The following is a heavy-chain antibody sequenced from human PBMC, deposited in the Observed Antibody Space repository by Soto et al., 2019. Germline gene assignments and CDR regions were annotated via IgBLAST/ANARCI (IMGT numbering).Heavy chain of an antibody. CDR2: IRGDGGDK. J-gene: IGHJ4*02. D-gene: IGHD2-2*01. CDR3: TRDEFQPGDS. V-gene: IGHV3-7*01. CDR1: GFTFGHYW. Sequence: GGSLRLSCAVYGFTFGHYWMSWVRQAQGKGLEWGANIRGDGGDKFHVHSVAGRFTISRHNAQNSLFLQMNSLRVEDTAIYYCTRDEFQPGDSWGQGTLVTVSS.